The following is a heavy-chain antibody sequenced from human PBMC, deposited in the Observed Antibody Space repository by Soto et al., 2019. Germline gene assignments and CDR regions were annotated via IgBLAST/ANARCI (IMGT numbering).Heavy chain of an antibody. CDR1: GGTFSSYA. Sequence: SVKVSCKASGGTFSSYAISWVRQAPGQGLEWMGGIIPIFGTANYAQKFQGRVTITADESTSTAYMELSSLRSEDTAVYYCARERIAVAGDSDYWGQGTLVTVSS. CDR2: IIPIFGTA. V-gene: IGHV1-69*13. J-gene: IGHJ4*02. CDR3: ARERIAVAGDSDY. D-gene: IGHD6-19*01.